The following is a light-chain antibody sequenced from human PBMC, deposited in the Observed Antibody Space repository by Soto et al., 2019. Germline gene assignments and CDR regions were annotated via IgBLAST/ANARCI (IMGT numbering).Light chain of an antibody. CDR3: QQRSNWPRT. J-gene: IGKJ1*01. CDR2: DAS. V-gene: IGKV3-11*01. Sequence: EIVMTQSPATLSVSPVERATLSCRASQSVSSNLAWYQQKPGQAPRLLIYDASNRATGIPARFSGSGSGTDFTLTISSLEPEDFAVYYCQQRSNWPRTFGQGTKVDIK. CDR1: QSVSSN.